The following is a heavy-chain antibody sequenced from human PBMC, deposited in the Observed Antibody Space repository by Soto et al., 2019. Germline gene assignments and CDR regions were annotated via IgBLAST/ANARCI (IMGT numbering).Heavy chain of an antibody. J-gene: IGHJ5*02. CDR3: ERLRIATNNYKSFDP. V-gene: IGHV4-31*03. Sequence: SETLSLTCSVSGAALNSGNYYWSWIRQVPGKGLEWIGHIYVTGAVDYNPSLRDRITISQDTSERQFSLNLRLVTAADTAVYYCERLRIATNNYKSFDPWGQGTLVPVSS. CDR1: GAALNSGNYY. CDR2: IYVTGAV. D-gene: IGHD2-21*01.